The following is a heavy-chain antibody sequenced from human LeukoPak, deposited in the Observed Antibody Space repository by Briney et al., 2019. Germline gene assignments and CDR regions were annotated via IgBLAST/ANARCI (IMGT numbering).Heavy chain of an antibody. CDR2: IRYDGSNT. CDR1: GFTFSSYG. V-gene: IGHV3-30*02. Sequence: GGSLRLSCAASGFTFSSYGMHWVRQAPGTGLEWVAFIRYDGSNTYYADSVKGRFTISRDKSKNSLYLQMKSLRAEDTAVYYCAKDSRNYFSPDYWGQGTLVTVSS. D-gene: IGHD1-7*01. J-gene: IGHJ4*02. CDR3: AKDSRNYFSPDY.